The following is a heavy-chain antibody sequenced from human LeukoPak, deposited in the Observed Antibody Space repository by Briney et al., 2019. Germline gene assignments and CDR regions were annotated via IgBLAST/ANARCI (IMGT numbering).Heavy chain of an antibody. J-gene: IGHJ4*02. V-gene: IGHV1-2*02. CDR1: GYTFTGYY. D-gene: IGHD3-3*01. Sequence: GASVKVSCKASGYTFTGYYMHWVRQAPGQGLEWMGWINPNSGGTNYAQKFQGRVTMTRDTSISTAYMELSRLRSDDTAVYYCARVPPIIRFLEWLPHFDYWGQGTLVTVSS. CDR2: INPNSGGT. CDR3: ARVPPIIRFLEWLPHFDY.